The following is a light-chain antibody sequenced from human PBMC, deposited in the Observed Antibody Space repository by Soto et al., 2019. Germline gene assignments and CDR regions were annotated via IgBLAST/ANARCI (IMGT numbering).Light chain of an antibody. J-gene: IGKJ1*01. CDR1: QRIGTF. CDR3: QLSNNVWT. Sequence: DVHVTQSPSSLSASVGYRVTINCRTSQRIGTFVNWYQQTQGRAPTLLIYSASTLQSGVPSRFSAVGSGTDSTLTISSLQPEDSATYYCQLSNNVWTFGQVTKVDIK. V-gene: IGKV1-39*01. CDR2: SAS.